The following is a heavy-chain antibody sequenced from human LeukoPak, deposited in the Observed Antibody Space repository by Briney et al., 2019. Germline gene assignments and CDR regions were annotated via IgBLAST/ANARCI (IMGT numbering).Heavy chain of an antibody. J-gene: IGHJ6*03. Sequence: SVKVSCKASGGTFSSYAISWVRQAPGQGLEWMGGIIPIFGTANYAQKFQGRVTITTDESTSTAYMELSSLRSEDTAVYYCASSSCGNMTTVVTRVRYYYMDVWGKGTTVTVSS. CDR1: GGTFSSYA. CDR3: ASSSCGNMTTVVTRVRYYYMDV. D-gene: IGHD4-23*01. CDR2: IIPIFGTA. V-gene: IGHV1-69*05.